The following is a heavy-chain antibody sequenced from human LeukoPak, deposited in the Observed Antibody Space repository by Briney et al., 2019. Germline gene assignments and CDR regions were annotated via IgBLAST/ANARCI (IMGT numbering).Heavy chain of an antibody. D-gene: IGHD3-9*01. Sequence: GGSLRLSCAASVFTFNTCSMNWVRQAPGKGLEWLSYVKSGNYDIQYADSVTGRFTVSRDSATNSLYLQMNDLKAEDTAVYYCARDSDWAFDYWGQGSLVTVSS. V-gene: IGHV3-48*01. CDR3: ARDSDWAFDY. CDR1: VFTFNTCS. J-gene: IGHJ4*02. CDR2: VKSGNYDI.